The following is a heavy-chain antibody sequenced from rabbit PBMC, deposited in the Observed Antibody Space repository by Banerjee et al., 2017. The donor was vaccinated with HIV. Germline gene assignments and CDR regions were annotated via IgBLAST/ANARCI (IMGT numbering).Heavy chain of an antibody. V-gene: IGHV1S40*01. Sequence: QSLEESGGDLVKPGGTLTLTCTASGFSFGSSYHIYWVRQAPGEGLEWIGWIDIFFSHDTCSANWAKGRFTIAKTSSTTVTLQMPSLPAADTATYFCARTAGYRGDGDGYLTLRGPGTLVTVS. CDR1: GFSFGSSYH. D-gene: IGHD7-1*01. CDR3: ARTAGYRGDGDGYLTL. J-gene: IGHJ4*01. CDR2: IDIFFSHDT.